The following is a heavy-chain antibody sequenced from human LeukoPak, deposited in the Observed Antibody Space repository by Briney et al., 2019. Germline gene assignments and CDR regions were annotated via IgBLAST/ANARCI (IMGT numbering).Heavy chain of an antibody. Sequence: GGSLRLSCAASGFTFSSYAMSWVLQAPGKGLEWVSAIIGSGSSTYYADSVKGRFTISRDNSKNTLFLQMNSLRAEDTAVYYCAKDRAQQLVLDFWGQGTLVTVSS. D-gene: IGHD6-13*01. CDR2: IIGSGSST. CDR3: AKDRAQQLVLDF. V-gene: IGHV3-23*01. CDR1: GFTFSSYA. J-gene: IGHJ4*02.